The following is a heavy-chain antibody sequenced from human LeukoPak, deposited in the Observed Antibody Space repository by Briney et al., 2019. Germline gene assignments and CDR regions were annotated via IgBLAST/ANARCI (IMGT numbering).Heavy chain of an antibody. CDR1: GGSFSGYY. Sequence: PSETLSLTCAVYGGSFSGYYWSWIRQPPGRGLEWIGEINHSGSTNYNPSLKSRVTISVDTSENQFSLKLSSVTAADTAVYYCARELYSSGYHDAFDIWGQGTMVTVSS. D-gene: IGHD3-22*01. CDR3: ARELYSSGYHDAFDI. CDR2: INHSGST. J-gene: IGHJ3*02. V-gene: IGHV4-34*01.